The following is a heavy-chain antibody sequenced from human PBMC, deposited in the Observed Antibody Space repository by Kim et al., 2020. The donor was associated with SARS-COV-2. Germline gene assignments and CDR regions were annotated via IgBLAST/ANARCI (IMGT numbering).Heavy chain of an antibody. J-gene: IGHJ6*02. Sequence: SETLSLTCAVFGGTFSGYHWTWIRQSPGKGLEWIGEINHSGGTNCNPSPKSRVTISLDTSKNQFSLKLGSVSAADTAVYYCARGRAGVVPSPILGLWPYYYYYVMDVWGQGTTITVSS. CDR2: INHSGGT. CDR3: ARGRAGVVPSPILGLWPYYYYYVMDV. CDR1: GGTFSGYH. D-gene: IGHD3-3*01. V-gene: IGHV4-34*01.